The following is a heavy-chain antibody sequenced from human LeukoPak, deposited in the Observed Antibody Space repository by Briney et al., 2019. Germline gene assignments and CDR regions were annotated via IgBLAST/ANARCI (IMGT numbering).Heavy chain of an antibody. CDR3: ARDSGGDFWSGYLGPRNLDY. J-gene: IGHJ4*02. V-gene: IGHV4-30-4*01. CDR2: IYYSGST. Sequence: SETLSLTCTVSGGSISSGDYYWGWIRQPPGKGLEWIGYIYYSGSTYYNPSLKSRVTISVDTSKNQFSLKLSSVTAADTAVYYCARDSGGDFWSGYLGPRNLDYWGQGTLVTVSS. D-gene: IGHD3-3*01. CDR1: GGSISSGDYY.